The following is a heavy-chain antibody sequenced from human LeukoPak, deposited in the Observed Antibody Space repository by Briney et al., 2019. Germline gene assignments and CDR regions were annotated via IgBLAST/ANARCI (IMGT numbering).Heavy chain of an antibody. CDR3: ARGFGHWELNGGYYFDY. D-gene: IGHD1-7*01. J-gene: IGHJ4*02. CDR2: ISSSGSTI. Sequence: GGSLRLSCTASKFTFNNYVMNWVRQAPGKGLEWVSYISSSGSTIYYADSVKGRFTISRDNAKNSLYLQMNSLRAEDTAVYYCARGFGHWELNGGYYFDYWGQGTLVTVSS. CDR1: KFTFNNYV. V-gene: IGHV3-48*03.